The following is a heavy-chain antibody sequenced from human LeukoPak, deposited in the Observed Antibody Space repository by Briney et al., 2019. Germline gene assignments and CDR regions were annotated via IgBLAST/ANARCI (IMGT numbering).Heavy chain of an antibody. CDR2: IWYDGSEK. D-gene: IGHD3-16*01. CDR3: AKDWGTSGDGSSFGFFDY. V-gene: IGHV3-33*06. J-gene: IGHJ4*02. Sequence: GGSLRLSCAASGFTFSHTGTHWVRQAPGKGLEWVAVIWYDGSEKYYADSVKGRFTISRDNSKNTVYLQMNSLRVDDTAVYYCAKDWGTSGDGSSFGFFDYWGQGALVTVSS. CDR1: GFTFSHTG.